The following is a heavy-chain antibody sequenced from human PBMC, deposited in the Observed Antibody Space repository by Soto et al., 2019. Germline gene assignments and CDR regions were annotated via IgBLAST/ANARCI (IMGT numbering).Heavy chain of an antibody. CDR1: GGSISSSNW. CDR2: IYHSGST. Sequence: PSETLSLTCAVSGGSISSSNWCSWVRQPPGKGLEWIGEIYHSGSTNYNPSLKSRVTISVDKSKNQFSLKLSSVTAADTAVYYCARDSFPLQTGNWFDPWGQGTLVTVSS. D-gene: IGHD4-4*01. CDR3: ARDSFPLQTGNWFDP. J-gene: IGHJ5*02. V-gene: IGHV4-4*02.